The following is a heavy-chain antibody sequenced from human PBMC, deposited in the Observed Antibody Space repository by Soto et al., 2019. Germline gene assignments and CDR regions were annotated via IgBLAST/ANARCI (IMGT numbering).Heavy chain of an antibody. CDR1: GFTFNSYS. CDR2: ISSSSSTI. D-gene: IGHD1-1*01. V-gene: IGHV3-48*04. Sequence: PVGSLRLSCAASGFTFNSYSMNWVRQAPGKGLEWVSYISSSSSTIYYADSVKGRFTISRDNAKNSLYLQMNSLRAEDTAVYYCARAGTLGSIPAVYWGQGTLVTVSS. J-gene: IGHJ4*02. CDR3: ARAGTLGSIPAVY.